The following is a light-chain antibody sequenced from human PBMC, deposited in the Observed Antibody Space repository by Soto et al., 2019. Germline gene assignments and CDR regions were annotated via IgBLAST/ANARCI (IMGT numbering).Light chain of an antibody. V-gene: IGKV1-13*02. CDR2: DAS. Sequence: AIQLTQSPSSLSASVGDRVTITCRASQGISSALAWYQQKPGKTPEPLIYDASSLKSGVPSRFSGSGSGTDFTLTISSLQAEDFATYYCQQFNSYPPTFGQGTKLELK. CDR1: QGISSA. J-gene: IGKJ2*01. CDR3: QQFNSYPPT.